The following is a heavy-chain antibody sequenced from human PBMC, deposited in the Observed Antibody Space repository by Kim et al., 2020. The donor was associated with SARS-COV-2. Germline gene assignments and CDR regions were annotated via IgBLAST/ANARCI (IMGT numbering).Heavy chain of an antibody. D-gene: IGHD3-22*01. Sequence: SETLSLTCTVSGGSISSGDYYWSWIRQPPGKGLEWIGYIYYSGSTYYNPSLKSRVTISVDTSKNQFSLKLSSVTAADTAVYYCARDNYYDSSGYYRGGRPMGAFDIWGQGTMVTVSS. CDR2: IYYSGST. CDR3: ARDNYYDSSGYYRGGRPMGAFDI. CDR1: GGSISSGDYY. V-gene: IGHV4-30-4*01. J-gene: IGHJ3*02.